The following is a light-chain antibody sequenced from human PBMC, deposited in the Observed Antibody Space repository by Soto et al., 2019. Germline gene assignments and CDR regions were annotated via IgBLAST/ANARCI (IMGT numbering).Light chain of an antibody. Sequence: DIQMTQSPSTLSGSVGDRVTITCRASQTISSRLAWYQQKPGKAPKLLIYKASTLKSGVPSRFSGSGSGTEFTLTISSLQPEDFAVYYCQQYNNWPPWTFGQGTKVDIK. CDR1: QTISSR. V-gene: IGKV1-5*03. J-gene: IGKJ1*01. CDR3: QQYNNWPPWT. CDR2: KAS.